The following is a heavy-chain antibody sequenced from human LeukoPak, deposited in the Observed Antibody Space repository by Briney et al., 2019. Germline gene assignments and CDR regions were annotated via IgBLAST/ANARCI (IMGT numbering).Heavy chain of an antibody. CDR1: GFTFSSYA. Sequence: PGGSLRLSCAASGFTFSSYAMSWVRQAPGKGLEWVSAISGSGGSTYYADSVKGRFTISRDNSKNTLYLQMNSLRAEDTAVYYCAREKRSQNYYGMDVWGQGTTVTVSS. J-gene: IGHJ6*02. V-gene: IGHV3-23*01. CDR2: ISGSGGST. D-gene: IGHD2/OR15-2a*01. CDR3: AREKRSQNYYGMDV.